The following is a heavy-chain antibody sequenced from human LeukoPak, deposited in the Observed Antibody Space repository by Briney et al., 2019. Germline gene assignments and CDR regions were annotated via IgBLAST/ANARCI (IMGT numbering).Heavy chain of an antibody. D-gene: IGHD6-19*01. V-gene: IGHV4-34*01. CDR1: GGSFSDYY. CDR3: ARGLEGYNAGWSRFFEY. Sequence: SETLSLTCVVFGGSFSDYYWSWFRQPPGKGLEWIGEINPAGSTNYNPSLKSRLTISIHTSKNQFFLKLTSVTAADTAVYYCARGLEGYNAGWSRFFEYWGQGTLATVSS. J-gene: IGHJ4*02. CDR2: INPAGST.